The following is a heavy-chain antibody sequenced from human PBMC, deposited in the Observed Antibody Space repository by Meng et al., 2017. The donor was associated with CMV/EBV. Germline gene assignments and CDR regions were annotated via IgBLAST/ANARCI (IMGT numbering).Heavy chain of an antibody. CDR2: IKSKTDGGTT. D-gene: IGHD3-22*01. Sequence: GGSLRLSCAASGLTFSNAWMSWVRQAPGKGLEWVGRIKSKTDGGTTDYAAPVKGRFTISRDDSKNTLYLQMNSLKTEDTAVYYCTSTIGYYYDSSGYYLDYWGQGTLVTVSS. CDR1: GLTFSNAW. CDR3: TSTIGYYYDSSGYYLDY. J-gene: IGHJ4*02. V-gene: IGHV3-15*01.